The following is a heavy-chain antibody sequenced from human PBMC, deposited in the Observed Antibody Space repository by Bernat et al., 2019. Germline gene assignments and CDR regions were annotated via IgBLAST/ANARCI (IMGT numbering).Heavy chain of an antibody. CDR1: GFTFSSYG. D-gene: IGHD2-21*02. CDR2: ISYDGSNK. CDR3: AKGGGGGNSEVDY. V-gene: IGHV3-30*18. J-gene: IGHJ4*02. Sequence: VQLVESGGGVVQPGRSLRLSCAASGFTFSSYGMHWVRQAPGKGLEWVAVISYDGSNKYYADSVKGRFTISRDNSKNTLYLQMNSLRAEDTAVYYCAKGGGGGNSEVDYWGQGTLVTVSS.